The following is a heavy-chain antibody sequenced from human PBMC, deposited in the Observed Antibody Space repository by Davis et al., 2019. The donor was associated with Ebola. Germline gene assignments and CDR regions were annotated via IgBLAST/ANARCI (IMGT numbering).Heavy chain of an antibody. V-gene: IGHV4-4*02. D-gene: IGHD6-6*01. CDR3: ARRRVTSARPRSVAFDY. Sequence: SETLSLTCAVSGGSISSSNWWSWVRQPPGKGLEWIGEIYHRGTTYYNPPLMSRVTISVDTSKNQFSLKLKYVTAADPSMYYCARRRVTSARPRSVAFDYWGQGILVTVSS. J-gene: IGHJ4*02. CDR1: GGSISSSNW. CDR2: IYHRGTT.